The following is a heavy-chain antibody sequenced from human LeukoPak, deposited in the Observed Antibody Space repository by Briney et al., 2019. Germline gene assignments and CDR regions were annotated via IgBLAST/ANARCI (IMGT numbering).Heavy chain of an antibody. J-gene: IGHJ3*02. CDR1: GGSISNYC. CDR3: ARGLLLWFGELFPTHDAFDI. Sequence: SETLSLTCTVSGGSISNYCWSCIRQPAGKGLEWIGRICNSGSTNYNPSLKSRVTMSVDTSKNQFSLKLTSVTAADTAVYYCARGLLLWFGELFPTHDAFDIWGQGTMVTVSS. CDR2: ICNSGST. D-gene: IGHD3-10*01. V-gene: IGHV4-4*07.